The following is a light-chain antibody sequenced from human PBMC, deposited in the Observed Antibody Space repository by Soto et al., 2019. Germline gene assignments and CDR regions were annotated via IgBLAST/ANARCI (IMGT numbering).Light chain of an antibody. CDR1: SSDIGTYNL. CDR2: EGT. J-gene: IGLJ2*01. V-gene: IGLV2-23*01. Sequence: QSLLTQPASVSGSPGQSITISCTGTSSDIGTYNLVSWYQLHPGRAPKLIIYEGTKRPSGVSTRFSGSKSGSAASLTISRLQSEDEGDYFCCSYAGIKHVRFGGGTQLTV. CDR3: CSYAGIKHVR.